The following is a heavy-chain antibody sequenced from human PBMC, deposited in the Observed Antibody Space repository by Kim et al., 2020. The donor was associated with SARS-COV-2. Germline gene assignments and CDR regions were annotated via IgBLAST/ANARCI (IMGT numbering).Heavy chain of an antibody. J-gene: IGHJ3*02. Sequence: PSFQGQVTISADKSSSTAYLQWSSLKASDTAIYYCARRQFGSGTQGAFDIWGQGTMVTVSS. V-gene: IGHV5-51*01. D-gene: IGHD3-10*01. CDR3: ARRQFGSGTQGAFDI.